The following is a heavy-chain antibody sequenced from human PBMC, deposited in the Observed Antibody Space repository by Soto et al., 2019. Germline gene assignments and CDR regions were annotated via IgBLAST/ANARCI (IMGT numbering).Heavy chain of an antibody. Sequence: GGSLRLSCAASGFTFSSYAMSWVRQAPGKGLEWVSAISGSGGSTYYADSVEGRFTISRDNSKNTLYLQMNSLRAEDTAVYYCAKLGPDYYGSGSYYNDVDYWGQGTLVTVSS. CDR2: ISGSGGST. J-gene: IGHJ4*02. CDR3: AKLGPDYYGSGSYYNDVDY. D-gene: IGHD3-10*01. V-gene: IGHV3-23*01. CDR1: GFTFSSYA.